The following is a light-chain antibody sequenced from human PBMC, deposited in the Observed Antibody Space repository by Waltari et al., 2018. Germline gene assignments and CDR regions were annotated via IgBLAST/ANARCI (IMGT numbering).Light chain of an antibody. Sequence: DIVMTQSPDSLAVYLGERATINCKSSQTILSSPSNKNFLAWYHQKPGQPPKMLIYWASTRQSGVPHRFSGSGSGTDFTHTISNLQAEDVAVYYCRQYFSIPGTFGQGTTVEIK. CDR2: WAS. J-gene: IGKJ1*01. CDR3: RQYFSIPGT. V-gene: IGKV4-1*01. CDR1: QTILSSPSNKNF.